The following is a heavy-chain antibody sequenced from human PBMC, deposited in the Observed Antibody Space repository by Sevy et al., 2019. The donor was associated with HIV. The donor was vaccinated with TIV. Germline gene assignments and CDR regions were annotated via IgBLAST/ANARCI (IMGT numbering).Heavy chain of an antibody. Sequence: ASVKVSCKASGYTFTYYHITWVRQAPGQGLEWMGWITPNNGHTNMSQRLQGRVTMTTDTSTSTAYLELRSLTSDDTALYYCARAPSGSQGPGQYVHHWGQGTLVTVSS. D-gene: IGHD1-26*01. CDR3: ARAPSGSQGPGQYVHH. V-gene: IGHV1-18*01. CDR2: ITPNNGHT. J-gene: IGHJ1*01. CDR1: GYTFTYYH.